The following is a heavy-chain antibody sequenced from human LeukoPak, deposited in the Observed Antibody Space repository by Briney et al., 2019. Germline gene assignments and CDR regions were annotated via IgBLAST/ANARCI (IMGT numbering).Heavy chain of an antibody. J-gene: IGHJ2*01. V-gene: IGHV3-7*01. CDR2: IRQDGGEI. CDR3: ARADLEWYLDL. Sequence: GGSLRLSCTGSGFMFNAYWMSWVRKAPGMGLEWVGKIRQDGGEIFYVDSVRGRFTISRDNAKNSVYLQLNSLRAEDTAVYYCARADLEWYLDLWGRGTLVTVSS. CDR1: GFMFNAYW.